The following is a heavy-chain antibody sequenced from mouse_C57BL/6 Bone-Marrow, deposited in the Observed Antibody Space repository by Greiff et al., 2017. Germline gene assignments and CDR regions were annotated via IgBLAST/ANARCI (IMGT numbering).Heavy chain of an antibody. CDR1: GYAFSSSW. J-gene: IGHJ1*03. V-gene: IGHV1-82*01. CDR2: IYPGDGDT. CDR3: ARESGKDWYFDV. Sequence: QVQLQQSGPELVKPGASVKISCKASGYAFSSSWMNWVKQRPGKGLEWIGRIYPGDGDTNYNGKFKGKATLTADKSSSTAYMQLSSLTSEDSAVYFCARESGKDWYFDVWGTGTTVTGAS.